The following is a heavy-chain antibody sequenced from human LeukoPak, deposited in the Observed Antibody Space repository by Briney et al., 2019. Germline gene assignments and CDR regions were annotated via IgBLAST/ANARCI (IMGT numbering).Heavy chain of an antibody. V-gene: IGHV3-48*04. D-gene: IGHD3-10*02. CDR2: ISSSGSTI. CDR1: GFTFTTNW. CDR3: AELGITMIGGV. J-gene: IGHJ6*04. Sequence: GGSLRLSCAASGFTFTTNWMTWVRQAPGKGLEWVSYISSSGSTIYYADSVKGRFTISRDNAKNSLYLQLNSLRAEDTAVYYCAELGITMIGGVWGKGTTVTISS.